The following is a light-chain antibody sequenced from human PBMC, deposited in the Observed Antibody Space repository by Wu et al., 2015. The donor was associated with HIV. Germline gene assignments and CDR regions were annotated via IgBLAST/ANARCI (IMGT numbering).Light chain of an antibody. Sequence: DIQMTQSPSSLSASVGDRVTITCRASQSISSYLNWYRQKPGKAPKLLIYAASSLQSGVPSRFSGGGSGTDFTLTISSLQPEDFATYYCQQSYSTPPTFGQGTKVEIK. CDR1: QSISSY. J-gene: IGKJ1*01. V-gene: IGKV1-39*01. CDR3: QQSYSTPPT. CDR2: AAS.